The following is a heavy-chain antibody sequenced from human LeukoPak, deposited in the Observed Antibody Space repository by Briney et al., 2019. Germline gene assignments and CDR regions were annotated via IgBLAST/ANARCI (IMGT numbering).Heavy chain of an antibody. J-gene: IGHJ4*02. CDR2: IYYSGST. CDR3: ARRRPIAVAGNFDY. CDR1: GGSISSSSYY. Sequence: SQTLSLTCTVSGGSISSSSYYWGWIRQPPGKGLEWIGSIYYSGSTYYNPSLKSRVTISVDTSKNQFSLKLSSVTAADTAVYYCARRRPIAVAGNFDYWGQGTLVTVSS. D-gene: IGHD6-19*01. V-gene: IGHV4-39*01.